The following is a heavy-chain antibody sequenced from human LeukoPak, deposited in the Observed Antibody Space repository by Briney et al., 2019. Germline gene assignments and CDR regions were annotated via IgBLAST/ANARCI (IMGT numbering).Heavy chain of an antibody. CDR3: AKETIYGAGSYCDY. Sequence: GGSLRLSCAASGFTFSSYGMHWVRQAPGKGLEWVAVISYDGSNKHYADTVKGRFTISRDNSKNTLYLQMNSLRAEDTAVYYCAKETIYGAGSYCDYWGQGTLVTVSS. CDR1: GFTFSSYG. J-gene: IGHJ4*02. D-gene: IGHD3-10*01. CDR2: ISYDGSNK. V-gene: IGHV3-30*18.